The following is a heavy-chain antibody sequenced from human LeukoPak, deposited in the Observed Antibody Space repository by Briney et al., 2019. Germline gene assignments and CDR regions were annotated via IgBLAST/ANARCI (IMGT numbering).Heavy chain of an antibody. J-gene: IGHJ5*02. D-gene: IGHD5-12*01. V-gene: IGHV1-24*01. CDR2: FDPEDGET. CDR1: GYTLTELS. Sequence: ASVKVSCKVSGYTLTELSMHWVRQAPGKGLEWMGGFDPEDGETIYAQKFQGRVTMTEDTSTDTAYMELSSLRSENTAVYYCATGHRGYSGYDTAFDPWGQGTLVTVSS. CDR3: ATGHRGYSGYDTAFDP.